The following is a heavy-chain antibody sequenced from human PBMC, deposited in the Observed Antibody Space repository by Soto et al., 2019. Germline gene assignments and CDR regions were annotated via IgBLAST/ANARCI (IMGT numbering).Heavy chain of an antibody. D-gene: IGHD2-2*01. V-gene: IGHV3-23*01. CDR3: AKAEDIVVVPGNYYFDY. J-gene: IGHJ4*02. Sequence: EVQLWESGGGLVQPGGSLRLSCAASGFTFSSYAMSWVRQAPGKGLEWVSAISGSGGSTYYADSVKGRFTISRDNSKNTLYLQMNSLRAEDTAVYYCAKAEDIVVVPGNYYFDYWGQGTLVTVSS. CDR1: GFTFSSYA. CDR2: ISGSGGST.